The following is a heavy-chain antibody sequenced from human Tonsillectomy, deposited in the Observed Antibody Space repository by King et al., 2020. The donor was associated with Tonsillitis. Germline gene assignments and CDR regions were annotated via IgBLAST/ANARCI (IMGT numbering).Heavy chain of an antibody. V-gene: IGHV3-48*04. CDR1: VFNFNNYG. Sequence: VQLVQSGGGLVQPGGSLRLSCAASVFNFNNYGMNWVRQAPGKGLEWISYIRNNSNTIYYADYVKGRFTISRDNAKNSLFLQMNSLRAEDTAIYYCARDTSFDWYFDLWGRGTLVTVSS. CDR2: IRNNSNTI. J-gene: IGHJ2*01. CDR3: ARDTSFDWYFDL.